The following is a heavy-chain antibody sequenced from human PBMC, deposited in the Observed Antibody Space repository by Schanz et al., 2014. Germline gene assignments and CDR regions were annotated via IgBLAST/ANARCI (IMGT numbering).Heavy chain of an antibody. CDR1: NYIFTKYY. CDR2: INPSSGTT. D-gene: IGHD3-10*01. J-gene: IGHJ4*02. V-gene: IGHV1-46*01. CDR3: TADLWFGAVWGVW. Sequence: QVQLVQSGAEVKKPGASVKLSCKASNYIFTKYYIHCVRQAPGQGLEWMGLINPSSGTTRIAQNFQGRLTVTRDAPTSTVNMELSSLRSENTAFYYCTADLWFGAVWGVWWGQGTLVTVSS.